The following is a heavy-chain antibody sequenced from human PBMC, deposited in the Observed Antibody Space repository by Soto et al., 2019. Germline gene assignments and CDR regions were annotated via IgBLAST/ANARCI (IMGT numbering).Heavy chain of an antibody. CDR3: ASALDADYYDSSGYRQGAHLDY. CDR2: INPSGGST. J-gene: IGHJ4*02. D-gene: IGHD3-22*01. CDR1: GYTFTSYY. V-gene: IGHV1-46*03. Sequence: ASVKVSCKASGYTFTSYYMHWVRQAPGQGLEWMGIINPSGGSTSYAQKFQGRVTMTRDTSTSTVYMELSSLRSEDTAVYYCASALDADYYDSSGYRQGAHLDYWGQGTLVTVSS.